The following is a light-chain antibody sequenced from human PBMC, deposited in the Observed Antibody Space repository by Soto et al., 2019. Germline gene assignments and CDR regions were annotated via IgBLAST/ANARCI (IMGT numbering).Light chain of an antibody. Sequence: EIVMTQSPATLSVSPGERATVSCRSSQSVNIYLAWYQQKPGQAPRLLLFGASSRATGIPARFSGSGSGTEFNLTISSLQAEDFAVYFCQQYDDWLRLTFGGGTKVDI. V-gene: IGKV3D-15*01. CDR1: QSVNIY. CDR2: GAS. J-gene: IGKJ4*01. CDR3: QQYDDWLRLT.